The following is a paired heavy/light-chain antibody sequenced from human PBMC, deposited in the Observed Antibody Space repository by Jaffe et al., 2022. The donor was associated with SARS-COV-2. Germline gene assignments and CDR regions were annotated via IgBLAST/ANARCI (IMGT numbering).Light chain of an antibody. CDR3: QQSYSIPLT. V-gene: IGKV1-39*01. CDR1: QSISSY. J-gene: IGKJ3*01. Sequence: DIQMTQSPSSLSASVGDRVTITCRASQSISSYLNWYQQKPGKAPRLLIYAASNLQSVFPSRFSGAGSGTDFTLTISGLQPEDFATYYCQQSYSIPLTFGPGTKVDVK. CDR2: AAS.
Heavy chain of an antibody. CDR2: IYYTGTT. V-gene: IGHV4-39*01. Sequence: QLQLQESGPGVVKPSETLSLTCTVSAGSISSRNYYWGWIRQPPGKGLQWIGNIYYTGTTYYNPSLKSRLTISVDTSKNQFSLNLTSVTAADTAVYYCARHVGSPESGVSIWGQGTLVTVSS. J-gene: IGHJ3*02. D-gene: IGHD3-10*01. CDR1: AGSISSRNYY. CDR3: ARHVGSPESGVSI.